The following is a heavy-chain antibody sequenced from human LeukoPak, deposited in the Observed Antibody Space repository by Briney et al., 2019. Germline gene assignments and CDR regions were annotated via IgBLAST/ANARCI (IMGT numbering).Heavy chain of an antibody. D-gene: IGHD2-2*02. CDR2: ISGSGGST. V-gene: IGHV3-23*01. CDR3: AKDRRHCSSTSCYIGPFYY. CDR1: GFTFSSYA. Sequence: GGSLRLSCAASGFTFSSYAMSWVRQAPGKGLEWVSAISGSGGSTYYADSVKGRFTISRDNSKNTLYLQMNSLRAEDTAVYYCAKDRRHCSSTSCYIGPFYYWGQGTLVTVSS. J-gene: IGHJ4*02.